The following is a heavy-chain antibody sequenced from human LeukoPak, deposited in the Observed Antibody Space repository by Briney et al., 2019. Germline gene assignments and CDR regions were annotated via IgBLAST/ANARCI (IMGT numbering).Heavy chain of an antibody. V-gene: IGHV1-2*02. CDR1: GYAFTDYY. D-gene: IGHD3-22*01. CDR2: IIPESDDT. CDR3: AREGEYYYDSSGYPGY. Sequence: ASVKVSCKASGYAFTDYYLHWVRQAPGQGLEWMGWIIPESDDTNYAQKFQGRVTMTRDTSISTAYMELSRLRSDDTAVYYCAREGEYYYDSSGYPGYWGQGTLVTVSS. J-gene: IGHJ4*02.